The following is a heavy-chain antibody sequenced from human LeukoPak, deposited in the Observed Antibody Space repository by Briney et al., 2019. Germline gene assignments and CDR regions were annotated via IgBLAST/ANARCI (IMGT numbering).Heavy chain of an antibody. J-gene: IGHJ4*02. D-gene: IGHD6-13*01. Sequence: SETLSLTCTVSGGSISSGSYYWSWIRQPAGKGLEWIGRIYTSGSTNYNPSLKSRVAISVDTSKNQFSLKLSSVTAADTAVYYCAREVGGAAAGKPFDYWGQGTLVTVSS. CDR1: GGSISSGSYY. V-gene: IGHV4-61*02. CDR3: AREVGGAAAGKPFDY. CDR2: IYTSGST.